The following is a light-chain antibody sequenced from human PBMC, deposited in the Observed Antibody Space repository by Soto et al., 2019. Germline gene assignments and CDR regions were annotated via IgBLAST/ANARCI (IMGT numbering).Light chain of an antibody. Sequence: ELVLTQSPGTLSLSPGERATLSCRASQSISSSYLAWYQQKPGAAPRLLIYGASSRATGIPDSFSGSGYGTDFTLTISRLEPEDFAVYYCPQYGSSPPTFGQGTKVEIK. J-gene: IGKJ1*01. CDR3: PQYGSSPPT. V-gene: IGKV3-20*01. CDR1: QSISSSY. CDR2: GAS.